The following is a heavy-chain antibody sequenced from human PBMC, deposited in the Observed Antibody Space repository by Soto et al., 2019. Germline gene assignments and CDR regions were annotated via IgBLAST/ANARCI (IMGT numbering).Heavy chain of an antibody. V-gene: IGHV4-39*01. D-gene: IGHD1-1*01. CDR1: GGSISSSTSY. CDR3: ARISANTWTADVHDAFDV. Sequence: SETLSITCTVSGGSISSSTSYWGWIRQPPGKGLEWIGNIYYSGSTYYNPSLKSRVTLSADTSKNQFSLKASSVTAADTAVYYCARISANTWTADVHDAFDVWGQGTMVTV. J-gene: IGHJ3*01. CDR2: IYYSGST.